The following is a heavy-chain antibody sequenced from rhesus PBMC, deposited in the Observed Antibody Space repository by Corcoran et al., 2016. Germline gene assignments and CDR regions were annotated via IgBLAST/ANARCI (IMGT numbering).Heavy chain of an antibody. CDR2: IISAGSST. Sequence: EVQLVESGGGLAKPGVSLRLSCAASGFTFSSSCMHWVRPAIGQVLEWISAIISAGSSTYYADSVKGRFTISRENDKNTLYLQMDSLRAEDTAVYYCARDHSSWSKGFGMDSWGQGVVVTVSS. CDR1: GFTFSSSC. V-gene: IGHV3-14*01. CDR3: ARDHSSWSKGFGMDS. J-gene: IGHJ6*01. D-gene: IGHD6-13*01.